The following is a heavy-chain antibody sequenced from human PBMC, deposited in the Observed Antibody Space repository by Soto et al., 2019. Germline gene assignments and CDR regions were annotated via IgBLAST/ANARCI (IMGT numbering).Heavy chain of an antibody. J-gene: IGHJ6*02. CDR2: ISGSVGST. D-gene: IGHD6-13*01. CDR3: AKDAAAAGNLYYYYYGMDV. Sequence: GGSLRLSCAASGFTFSSYAMSWVRQAPGKGLEWVSAISGSVGSTYYADSVKGRFTISRDNSKNTLYLQMNSLRAEDTAVYYCAKDAAAAGNLYYYYYGMDVWGQGTKVTVSS. V-gene: IGHV3-23*01. CDR1: GFTFSSYA.